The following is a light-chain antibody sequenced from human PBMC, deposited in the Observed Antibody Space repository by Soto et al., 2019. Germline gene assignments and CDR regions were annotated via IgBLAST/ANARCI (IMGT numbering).Light chain of an antibody. J-gene: IGKJ4*01. Sequence: DIVMTQSPDSLAVSLGERATINCKSSQSLLYSSNNKNYLAWYQQKPGQPPKLLICWASTRESGVPDRFSGSGSGTDFTLTISSLQAEDVAVYYCQQYYSTLALTFGGGTKVEI. CDR2: WAS. CDR3: QQYYSTLALT. CDR1: QSLLYSSNNKNY. V-gene: IGKV4-1*01.